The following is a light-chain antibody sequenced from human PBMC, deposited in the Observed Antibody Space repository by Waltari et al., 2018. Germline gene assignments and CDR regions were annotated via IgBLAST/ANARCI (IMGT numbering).Light chain of an antibody. J-gene: IGLJ2*01. Sequence: SYVLTQPPSVSVAPGQTARIPCGGNNIGSRSVHWYQQKTGQAPVLVVYDDSDRPSGIPERFSGSNSGNTATLTISRIEAGDEADYYCQVWDNSVIFGGGTKLTVL. V-gene: IGLV3-21*02. CDR1: NIGSRS. CDR3: QVWDNSVI. CDR2: DDS.